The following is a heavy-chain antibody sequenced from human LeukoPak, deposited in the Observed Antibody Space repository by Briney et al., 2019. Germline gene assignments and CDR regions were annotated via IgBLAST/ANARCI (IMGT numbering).Heavy chain of an antibody. Sequence: GGSLRLSCAASGFTVSSNYMSWVRQAPGKGLEWVSVIYSGGSTYYADSAKGRFTISRDNSKNTLYLQMNSLRAEDTAVYYCASQKSHDSSGYYLPFDPWGQGTLVTVSS. CDR2: IYSGGST. V-gene: IGHV3-53*01. CDR1: GFTVSSNY. D-gene: IGHD3-22*01. CDR3: ASQKSHDSSGYYLPFDP. J-gene: IGHJ5*02.